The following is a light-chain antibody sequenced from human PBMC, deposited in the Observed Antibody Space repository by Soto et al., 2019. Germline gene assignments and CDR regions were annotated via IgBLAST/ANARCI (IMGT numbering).Light chain of an antibody. CDR2: KVS. CDR3: MQGSQWPGT. Sequence: DVVMTQSPLSLPVTLGQPASISCRSSQSLVYSDGNTYLNWFHQRPGQSPRRLIYKVSNRDSGVPDRLSGSGPGSDLTPKIIWVEAEDVGCYYCMQGSQWPGTFGQGTKLEIK. CDR1: QSLVYSDGNTY. V-gene: IGKV2-30*01. J-gene: IGKJ2*01.